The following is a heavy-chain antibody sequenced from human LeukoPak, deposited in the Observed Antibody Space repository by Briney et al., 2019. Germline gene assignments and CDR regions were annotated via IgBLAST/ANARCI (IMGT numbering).Heavy chain of an antibody. V-gene: IGHV1-18*01. CDR1: GYTFTNYG. CDR2: VSAYADDT. J-gene: IGHJ4*02. CDR3: ARDCIGCHGFDY. Sequence: ASVKVSCKASGYTFTNYGISWVRQAPGQELEGMGWVSAYADDTNYVQKFRGRITMTTDTSTSTAYVELRSLRSDDTAVYYCARDCIGCHGFDYWGQGTLVTVSS.